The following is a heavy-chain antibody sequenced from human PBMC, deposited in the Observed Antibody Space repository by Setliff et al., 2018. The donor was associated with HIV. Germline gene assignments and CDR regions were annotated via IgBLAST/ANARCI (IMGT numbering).Heavy chain of an antibody. V-gene: IGHV5-51*01. J-gene: IGHJ4*02. CDR3: ARRGGFCGGGYPHFDF. CDR1: GYIFTSYW. Sequence: PGESLKISCKTSGYIFTSYWIGWVRQMPGQGLEWVGTIYPGDSDSRYSPSFEGQVSISVDDSVTTAHLEWSSLKASDTGIYYCARRGGFCGGGYPHFDFWGQGTLVTVSS. CDR2: IYPGDSDS. D-gene: IGHD2-21*01.